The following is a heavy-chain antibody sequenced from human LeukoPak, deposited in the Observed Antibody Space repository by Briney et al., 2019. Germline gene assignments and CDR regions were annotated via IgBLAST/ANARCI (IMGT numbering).Heavy chain of an antibody. CDR3: ARERYNWNYGPYGWFDP. Sequence: SETLSLTCAVYGGSFSGYYWSWIRQPPGKGLEWIGETNHSGSTNYNPSLKSRVTISVDTSKNQFSLKLSSVTAADTAVYYCARERYNWNYGPYGWFDPWGQGTLVIVSS. CDR1: GGSFSGYY. J-gene: IGHJ5*02. D-gene: IGHD1-7*01. V-gene: IGHV4-34*01. CDR2: TNHSGST.